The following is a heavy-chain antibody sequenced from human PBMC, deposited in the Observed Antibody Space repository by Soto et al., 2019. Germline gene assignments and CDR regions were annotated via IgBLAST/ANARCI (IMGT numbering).Heavy chain of an antibody. CDR3: AREVPYGYSRFDY. Sequence: QVHLVQSGAEVKKPGASVKVSGKTSGFTFTNNVIHWVRQAPGQRLEWMGWVNAGNDNTKWSREFQGRLTLTKDTSATTAYMELSSLTSEDTAIYFCAREVPYGYSRFDYWGQGTLVILSS. J-gene: IGHJ4*02. CDR2: VNAGNDNT. D-gene: IGHD5-18*01. V-gene: IGHV1-3*01. CDR1: GFTFTNNV.